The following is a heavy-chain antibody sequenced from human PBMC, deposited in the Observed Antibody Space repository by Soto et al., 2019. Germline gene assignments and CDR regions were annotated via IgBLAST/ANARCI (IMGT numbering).Heavy chain of an antibody. CDR2: IDPSDSDT. CDR3: ARRRVVVAATGYGMDV. CDR1: GYSFTSYW. Sequence: PGESLKISCKGPGYSFTSYWISWVRQMPGKGLEWMGRIDPSDSDTNYSPSFQGHVTISADKSISTAYLQWSSLKASDTAMYYCARRRVVVAATGYGMDVWGQGTTVTVSS. V-gene: IGHV5-10-1*01. D-gene: IGHD2-15*01. J-gene: IGHJ6*02.